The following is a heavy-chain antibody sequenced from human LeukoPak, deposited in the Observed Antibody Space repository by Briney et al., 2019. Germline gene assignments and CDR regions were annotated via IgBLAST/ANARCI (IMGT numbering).Heavy chain of an antibody. CDR3: ARFRYSGYYFDY. D-gene: IGHD5-12*01. V-gene: IGHV1-18*04. J-gene: IGHJ4*02. CDR1: GYSFTSYG. CDR2: ISAYNGST. Sequence: GESLKISCKGSGYSFTSYGISWVRQAPGQGLEWMGWISAYNGSTNYAQKLQGRVTMTTDTSTSTAYMELRSLRSDDTAVYYCARFRYSGYYFDYWGQGTLVTVSS.